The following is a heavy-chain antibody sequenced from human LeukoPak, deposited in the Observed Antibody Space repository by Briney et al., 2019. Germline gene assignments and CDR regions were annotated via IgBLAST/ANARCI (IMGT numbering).Heavy chain of an antibody. CDR3: ARGNYDYVWGSSYYYYGMDV. V-gene: IGHV4-39*07. CDR2: IYYSGST. J-gene: IGHJ6*02. D-gene: IGHD3-16*01. CDR1: GGSISSSSYY. Sequence: SETPSLTCTVSGGSISSSSYYWGWIRQPPGKGLEWIGSIYYSGSTYYRPSLKSRVTISVDTSKNQFSLKLRSVTAADTAVYYCARGNYDYVWGSSYYYYGMDVWGQGTTVTVSS.